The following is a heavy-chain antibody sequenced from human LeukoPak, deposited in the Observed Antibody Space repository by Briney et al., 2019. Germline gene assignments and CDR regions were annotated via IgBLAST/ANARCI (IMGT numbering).Heavy chain of an antibody. CDR1: GGSISSYY. CDR3: ARGWSSGYYYG. CDR2: IYYSGST. D-gene: IGHD3-22*01. J-gene: IGHJ4*02. V-gene: IGHV4-59*01. Sequence: SGTLSLTCTVSGGSISSYYWSWIRQPPGKGLEWIGYIYYSGSTNYNPSLKSRVTISVDTSKNQFSLKLSSVTAADTAVYYCARGWSSGYYYGWGQGTLVTVSS.